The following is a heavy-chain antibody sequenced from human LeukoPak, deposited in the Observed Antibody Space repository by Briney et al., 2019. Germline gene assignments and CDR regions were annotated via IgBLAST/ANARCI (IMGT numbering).Heavy chain of an antibody. CDR1: GFTFSSYS. Sequence: GGSLRLSCAGSGFTFSSYSMNWVRQAPGKGLEWVSCISSSNSYIYYADSVKGRFTISRDNAKNSLYLQMNSLRAEDTAVYYCATSPVYSYGHPYYFDYWGQGTLVTVSS. V-gene: IGHV3-21*01. D-gene: IGHD5-18*01. CDR2: ISSSNSYI. J-gene: IGHJ4*02. CDR3: ATSPVYSYGHPYYFDY.